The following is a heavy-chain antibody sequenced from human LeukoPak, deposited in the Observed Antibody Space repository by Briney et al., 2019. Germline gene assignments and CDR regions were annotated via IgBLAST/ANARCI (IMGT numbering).Heavy chain of an antibody. Sequence: GGSLRLSCAASGFTFSSYAIHWVRQAPGKGLEWVAVISYDGTNKNYADSVKGRFTISRDNSKNTVYLQMNSLRVEDAAMYYCARDPRGSPYYFDYWGQGTLVTVSS. V-gene: IGHV3-30-3*01. CDR2: ISYDGTNK. D-gene: IGHD1-26*01. J-gene: IGHJ4*02. CDR1: GFTFSSYA. CDR3: ARDPRGSPYYFDY.